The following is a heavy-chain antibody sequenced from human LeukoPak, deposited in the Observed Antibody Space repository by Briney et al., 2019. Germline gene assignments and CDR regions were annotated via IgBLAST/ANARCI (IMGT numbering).Heavy chain of an antibody. V-gene: IGHV3-23*01. CDR3: AKDLARNGGLSDYSNYFVALDY. CDR2: ISGSGGST. Sequence: GGSLRLSCAASGFTFSSYAMSWVRQAPGKGLEWVSAISGSGGSTYYADSVKGRFTISRDNSKNTLYLQMNSLRAEDTAVYYCAKDLARNGGLSDYSNYFVALDYWGQGTLVTVSS. D-gene: IGHD4-11*01. CDR1: GFTFSSYA. J-gene: IGHJ4*02.